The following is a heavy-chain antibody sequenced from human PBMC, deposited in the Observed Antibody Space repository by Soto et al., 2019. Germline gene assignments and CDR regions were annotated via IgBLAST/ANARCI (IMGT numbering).Heavy chain of an antibody. CDR2: IYNSGIT. CDR1: AGFTSTGAYF. D-gene: IGHD3-9*01. CDR3: ARVFFFFDVDSRDRLSFPTRRSSDL. V-gene: IGHV4-30-4*08. Sequence: SQTRSHTWTGSAGFTSTGAYFGCCVRQAPGKGLEWIGHIYNSGITYYNPSLKSRVVISIDTSRNQFSLRLNSLTAADRAVYFCARVFFFFDVDSRDRLSFPTRRSSDL. J-gene: IGHJ2*01.